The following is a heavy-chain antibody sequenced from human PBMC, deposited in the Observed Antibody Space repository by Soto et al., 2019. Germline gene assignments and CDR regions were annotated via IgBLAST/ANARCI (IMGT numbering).Heavy chain of an antibody. D-gene: IGHD3-22*01. CDR2: ISGSGGST. Sequence: GGSLRLSCAASGFTFSSYAMSWVRQAPGKGLEWVSAISGSGGSTYYADSVKGRFTISRDNSKNTLYLQMNSLRAEDTAVYYCAKRTSSSGYYDVVRVGWFDPWGQGTLVTVSS. CDR3: AKRTSSSGYYDVVRVGWFDP. CDR1: GFTFSSYA. J-gene: IGHJ5*02. V-gene: IGHV3-23*01.